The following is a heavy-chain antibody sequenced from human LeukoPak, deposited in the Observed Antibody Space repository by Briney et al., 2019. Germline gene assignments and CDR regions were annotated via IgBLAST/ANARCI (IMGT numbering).Heavy chain of an antibody. V-gene: IGHV3-49*03. D-gene: IGHD3-22*01. CDR3: TRPPTYYYDSSGSHGIDY. Sequence: GGSLRLSCTASGFTFGDYAMSWFRQAPGKGLEWVGFIRSKAYGGTTEYAASVKGRFTISRDDSKSIAYLQMNSLKTEDTAVYYCTRPPTYYYDSSGSHGIDYWGQGTLVTVSS. CDR2: IRSKAYGGTT. CDR1: GFTFGDYA. J-gene: IGHJ4*02.